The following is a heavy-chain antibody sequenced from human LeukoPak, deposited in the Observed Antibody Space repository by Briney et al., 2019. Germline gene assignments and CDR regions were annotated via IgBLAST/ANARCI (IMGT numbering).Heavy chain of an antibody. CDR2: INPNSGGT. Sequence: ASVKVSCKDSGYTFTGYYMRWVRQAPGQGLEWMGWINPNSGGTNYAQKFQGRVTMTRDTSISTAYMELSRLRSDDTAVYYCARGRSYYDSSGYVDYWGQGTLVTVSS. CDR3: ARGRSYYDSSGYVDY. V-gene: IGHV1-2*02. D-gene: IGHD3-22*01. J-gene: IGHJ4*02. CDR1: GYTFTGYY.